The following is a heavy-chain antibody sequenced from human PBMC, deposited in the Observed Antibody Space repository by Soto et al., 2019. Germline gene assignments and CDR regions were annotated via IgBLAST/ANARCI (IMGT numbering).Heavy chain of an antibody. CDR2: VSGNGGST. D-gene: IGHD3-10*01. J-gene: IGHJ4*02. Sequence: VHLLESGGGLVQPGGSLRLSCEGSGFTFSSQAMSWVRQAPGKGLEWVSTVSGNGGSTYYAGSVKGRFTSSRDNSKKTLYLQINNLTDEDTAVYYCGPQILWFGEFPCFDHWGQLSVVAVSS. CDR3: GPQILWFGEFPCFDH. V-gene: IGHV3-23*01. CDR1: GFTFSSQA.